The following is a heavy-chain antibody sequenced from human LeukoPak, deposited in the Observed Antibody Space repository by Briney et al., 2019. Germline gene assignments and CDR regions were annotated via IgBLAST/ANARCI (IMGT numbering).Heavy chain of an antibody. Sequence: GGSLRLSCAASGFTFSSYGMHWARQAPGKGLEWVAVISYDGSNKYYADSVKGRFTISRDNSKNTLYLQMNSLRAEDTAVYYCARPYLHSMFRGYYYYGMDVWGKGTTVTVSS. CDR1: GFTFSSYG. CDR2: ISYDGSNK. CDR3: ARPYLHSMFRGYYYYGMDV. D-gene: IGHD3-10*01. J-gene: IGHJ6*04. V-gene: IGHV3-30*03.